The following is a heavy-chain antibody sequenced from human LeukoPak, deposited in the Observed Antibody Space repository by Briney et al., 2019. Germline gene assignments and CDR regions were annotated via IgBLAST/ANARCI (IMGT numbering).Heavy chain of an antibody. Sequence: SETLSLTCTVSGGSISSSSYCWGWIRQPPGKGLEWIGSIYHSGSTNYNPSLKSRVTISVDTSKKQFSLKLSSVTAADTAVYYCASGRGPRRELSLWVSGWFHPWGQGTLVTVSS. CDR3: ASGRGPRRELSLWVSGWFHP. CDR2: IYHSGST. J-gene: IGHJ5*02. D-gene: IGHD3-16*02. V-gene: IGHV4-39*07. CDR1: GGSISSSSYC.